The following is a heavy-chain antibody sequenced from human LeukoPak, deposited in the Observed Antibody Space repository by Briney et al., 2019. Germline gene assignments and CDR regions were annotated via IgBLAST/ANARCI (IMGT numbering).Heavy chain of an antibody. D-gene: IGHD3-22*01. Sequence: GGSLRLSCAASGFTFSSYRMSWVRQAPGKGLEWVANIKQDGSEKYYVDSVKGRFTISRDNAKNSLYLQMNSLRAEDTAVYYCARDKSVYYDTSGSRFDYWGQGTLVTVSS. CDR1: GFTFSSYR. J-gene: IGHJ4*02. CDR3: ARDKSVYYDTSGSRFDY. CDR2: IKQDGSEK. V-gene: IGHV3-7*01.